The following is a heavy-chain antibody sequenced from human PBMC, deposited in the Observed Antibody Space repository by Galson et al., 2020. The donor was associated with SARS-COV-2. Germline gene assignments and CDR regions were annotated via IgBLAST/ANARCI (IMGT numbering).Heavy chain of an antibody. D-gene: IGHD4-17*01. CDR3: ARMRTVTTFYHYYGMDV. J-gene: IGHJ6*02. CDR2: INHSGST. CDR1: GGSFSGYY. Sequence: SETLSLTCAVYGGSFSGYYWSWIRQPPGKGLEWIGEINHSGSTNYNPSLKSRVTISVDTSKNQFSLKLSSVTAADTAVYYCARMRTVTTFYHYYGMDVWGQGTTVTVSS. V-gene: IGHV4-34*01.